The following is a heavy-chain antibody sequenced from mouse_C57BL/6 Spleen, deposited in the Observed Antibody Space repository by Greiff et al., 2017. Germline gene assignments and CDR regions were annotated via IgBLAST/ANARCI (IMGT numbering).Heavy chain of an antibody. CDR1: GYTFTSYW. V-gene: IGHV1-69*01. Sequence: VKLQQPGAELVMPGASVKLSCKASGYTFTSYWMHWVKQRPGQGLEWIGEIDPSDSYTNYNQKFKGKSTLTVDKSSSTAYMQLSSLTSEDSAVYYCASYDGYLRDYWGQGTSVTVSS. CDR3: ASYDGYLRDY. D-gene: IGHD2-3*01. J-gene: IGHJ4*01. CDR2: IDPSDSYT.